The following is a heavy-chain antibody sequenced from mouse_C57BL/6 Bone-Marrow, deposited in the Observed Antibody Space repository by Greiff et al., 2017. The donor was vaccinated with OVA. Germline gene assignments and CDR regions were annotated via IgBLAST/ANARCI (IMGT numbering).Heavy chain of an antibody. D-gene: IGHD2-4*01. CDR2: ISDGGSYT. J-gene: IGHJ3*01. Sequence: EVMLVESGGGLVKPGGSLKLSCAASGFTFSSYAISWVRQTPEKRLEWVATISDGGSYTYYPDNVKGRFTISRDNAKNNLYLQMSHLKSEDTAMYYCAREDDYDGGAWFAYWGQGTLVTVSA. CDR1: GFTFSSYA. V-gene: IGHV5-4*01. CDR3: AREDDYDGGAWFAY.